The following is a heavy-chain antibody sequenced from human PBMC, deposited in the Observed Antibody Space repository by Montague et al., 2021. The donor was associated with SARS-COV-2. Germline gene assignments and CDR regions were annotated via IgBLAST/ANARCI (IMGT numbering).Heavy chain of an antibody. Sequence: SETLSLTCTVSGGSISSSSYYWGWIRQPPGKGLEWIGYIYYSGSTNYXXXVKRRVTISVDTSKNQFSLKLSSVTAADTAVYYCARGSHYYDSSGYYFDYWGQGTLVTVAS. V-gene: IGHV4-61*05. J-gene: IGHJ4*02. CDR2: IYYSGST. D-gene: IGHD3-22*01. CDR3: ARGSHYYDSSGYYFDY. CDR1: GGSISSSSYY.